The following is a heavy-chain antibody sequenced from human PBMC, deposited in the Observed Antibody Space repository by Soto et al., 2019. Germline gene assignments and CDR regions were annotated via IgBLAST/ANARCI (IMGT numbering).Heavy chain of an antibody. CDR1: GYTFTSYY. J-gene: IGHJ4*02. Sequence: ASVKVSCKASGYTFTSYYMHWVRQAPGQGLEWMGIINPSGGSTSYAQKFQGRVTMTRDTSTSTVYMELSSLRSEDTAVYYCARGGEQQLVTNYFDVWGQGTRVTVSS. CDR2: INPSGGST. D-gene: IGHD6-13*01. CDR3: ARGGEQQLVTNYFDV. V-gene: IGHV1-46*03.